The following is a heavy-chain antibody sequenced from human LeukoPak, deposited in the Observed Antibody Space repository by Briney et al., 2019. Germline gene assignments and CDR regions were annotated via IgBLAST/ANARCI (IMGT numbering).Heavy chain of an antibody. J-gene: IGHJ5*02. V-gene: IGHV1-18*01. CDR2: ISAYNGNT. CDR1: GYTFTSYG. Sequence: GASVKASCKASGYTFTSYGISWVRQAPGQGLEWMGWISAYNGNTNYAQKLQGRVTMTTDTSTSTAYMELRSLRSDDTAVYYCASNVAVAGDYNWFDPWGQGTLVTVSS. CDR3: ASNVAVAGDYNWFDP. D-gene: IGHD6-19*01.